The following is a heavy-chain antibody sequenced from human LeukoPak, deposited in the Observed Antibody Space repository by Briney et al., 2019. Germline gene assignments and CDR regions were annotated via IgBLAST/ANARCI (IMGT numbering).Heavy chain of an antibody. Sequence: PSETLSLTCAVSGVSFNDYYWSWVRQTPGKGLEWIGEINHSGYTNDSPSLKSRVTLSIDTSRKQFSLNLRSVTVADSGIYYCTRMTTGHDYWGQGTLVTVSS. J-gene: IGHJ4*02. V-gene: IGHV4-34*01. CDR2: INHSGYT. D-gene: IGHD4-17*01. CDR3: TRMTTGHDY. CDR1: GVSFNDYY.